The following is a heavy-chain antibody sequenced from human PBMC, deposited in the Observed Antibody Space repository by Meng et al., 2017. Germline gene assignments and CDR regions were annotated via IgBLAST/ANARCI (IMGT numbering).Heavy chain of an antibody. V-gene: IGHV1-3*01. CDR2: INAGNSDT. D-gene: IGHD6-19*01. CDR3: ARAIAVSGTGRFDY. CDR1: GYTFSTYA. Sequence: VNFVQAAVEVKKPGALLRVSCKASGYTFSTYAIHGVRQATGQRLEWMGWINAGNSDTKYSQKLQGRVTITRDTSASTVYMEVSSLRSEDTGVYYCARAIAVSGTGRFDYWGQGTLVTVSS. J-gene: IGHJ4*02.